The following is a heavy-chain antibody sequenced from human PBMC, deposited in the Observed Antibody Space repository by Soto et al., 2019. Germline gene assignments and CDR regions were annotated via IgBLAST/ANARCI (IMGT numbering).Heavy chain of an antibody. J-gene: IGHJ6*03. V-gene: IGHV3-23*01. CDR3: AQGSGYYTAYYYYYMDV. D-gene: IGHD3-3*01. CDR2: ISGSGGST. CDR1: GFTFSSYA. Sequence: PGGSLRLSCAASGFTFSSYAMSWVRQAPGKGLEWVSAISGSGGSTYYADSVKGRFTISRDNSKNTLYLQMNSLRAEDTAVYYCAQGSGYYTAYYYYYMDVWGKGTTVTVS.